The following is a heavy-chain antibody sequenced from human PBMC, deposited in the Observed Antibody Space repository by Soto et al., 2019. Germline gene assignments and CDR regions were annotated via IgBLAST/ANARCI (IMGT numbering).Heavy chain of an antibody. CDR2: IYYSVST. J-gene: IGHJ5*02. D-gene: IGHD1-26*01. CDR1: GGSISSSSYY. CDR3: VRAIPWELLHAWFDP. Sequence: NPSETLSLTCTVSGGSISSSSYYWGWIRQPPGKGLEWIGSIYYSVSTYYNPSLKSRVTISVDTSKNQFSLKLSSVTAADTAVYYCVRAIPWELLHAWFDPSGQGTLVTVS. V-gene: IGHV4-39*01.